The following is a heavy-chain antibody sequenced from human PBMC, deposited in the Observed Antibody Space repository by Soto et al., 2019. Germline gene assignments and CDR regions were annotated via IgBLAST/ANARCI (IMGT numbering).Heavy chain of an antibody. J-gene: IGHJ6*02. CDR3: SRDGYGAPVYYGRDV. CDR1: GYTFTGYY. D-gene: IGHD4-17*01. CDR2: INPNGGGT. V-gene: IGHV1-2*04. Sequence: ASVKVSCKASGYTFTGYYMHWVRQAPGQGLEWMGWINPNGGGTNYAQKFQGWVTMTRDTSISTAYMELSRLRSDDTAVYYCSRDGYGAPVYYGRDVWGHATTVTVSS.